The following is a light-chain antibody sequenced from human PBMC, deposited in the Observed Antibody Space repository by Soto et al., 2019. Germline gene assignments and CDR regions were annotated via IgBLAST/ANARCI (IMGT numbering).Light chain of an antibody. V-gene: IGKV3-20*01. Sequence: EIVLTQSPGTLSLSQGERATLSCRASQSVSSSYLAWYKQKPGQAPRLLIYGASSRATGIPYRFSGSRSVTDFTLNISRLEPEDFAAYYCQQYGSSRALTFGGGTKVYIK. CDR1: QSVSSSY. J-gene: IGKJ4*01. CDR2: GAS. CDR3: QQYGSSRALT.